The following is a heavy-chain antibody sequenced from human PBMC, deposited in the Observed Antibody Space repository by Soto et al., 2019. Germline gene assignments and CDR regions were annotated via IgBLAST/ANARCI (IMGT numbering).Heavy chain of an antibody. J-gene: IGHJ4*02. Sequence: KTSETLSLTCTVSGGSISGSSYYWGWIRQPPGKGLECIGSVHYSGSTDYNPSLKSRVTISVDTSMNQFSLKLTSVTAADPAVYFCASFSGATYGDYGGGINYWGQVTLFTVAS. V-gene: IGHV4-39*01. D-gene: IGHD4-17*01. CDR2: VHYSGST. CDR1: GGSISGSSYY. CDR3: ASFSGATYGDYGGGINY.